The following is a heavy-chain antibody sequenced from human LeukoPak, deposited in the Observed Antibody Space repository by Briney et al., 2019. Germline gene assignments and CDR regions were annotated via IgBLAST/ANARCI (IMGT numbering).Heavy chain of an antibody. CDR1: GLTFSSYW. CDR2: SKSKGDGGTT. CDR3: TKLWLGAFDA. J-gene: IGHJ3*01. V-gene: IGHV3-15*01. Sequence: GGSLRLSCAASGLTFSSYWMHWVRQAPGKGLVCVGRSKSKGDGGTTAYAAPVKGRFTTSRDDAKNTLYLQMNSLKIEDTAVYYCTKLWLGAFDAWGEGTVVTASS. D-gene: IGHD3-10*01.